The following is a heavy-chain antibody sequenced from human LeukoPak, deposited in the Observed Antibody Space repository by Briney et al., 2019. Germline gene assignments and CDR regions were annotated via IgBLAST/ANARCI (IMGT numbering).Heavy chain of an antibody. CDR3: AREDRGYSYGT. CDR1: GFTFSSYW. CDR2: IKQDGSEK. V-gene: IGHV3-7*01. J-gene: IGHJ5*02. Sequence: GGFLRLSCAASGFTFSSYWMSWVRQAPGKGLEWVANIKQDGSEKYYVDSVKGRFTISRDNAKNSLYLQMNSLRAEDTAVYYCAREDRGYSYGTWGQGTLVTVSS. D-gene: IGHD5-18*01.